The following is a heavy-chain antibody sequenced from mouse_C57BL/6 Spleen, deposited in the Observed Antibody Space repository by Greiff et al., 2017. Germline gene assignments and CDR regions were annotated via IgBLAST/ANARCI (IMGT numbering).Heavy chain of an antibody. V-gene: IGHV5-17*01. D-gene: IGHD1-3*01. J-gene: IGHJ4*01. CDR2: ISSGSSTN. Sequence: EVKLVESGGGLVKPGGSLKLSCAASGFTFSDYGMHWVRQAPEKGLEWVAYISSGSSTNYYADTVQDRFTISRDNAKNTLFLQMTSLRSEYTAMYYCAREELGRYYYAMDYWGQGTSVTVSS. CDR1: GFTFSDYG. CDR3: AREELGRYYYAMDY.